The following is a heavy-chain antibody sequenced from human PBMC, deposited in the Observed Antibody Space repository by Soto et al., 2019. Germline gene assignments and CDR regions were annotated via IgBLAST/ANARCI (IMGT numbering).Heavy chain of an antibody. CDR1: GFTVSSNY. CDR3: ASGTRAPTYSSGWYQYY. D-gene: IGHD6-19*01. CDR2: IYSGGST. V-gene: IGHV3-53*01. J-gene: IGHJ4*01. Sequence: PGGSLRVSCAASGFTVSSNYMSWVRQAPGKGLEWVSVIYSGGSTYYADSVKGRFTIPRDNSKNTLYLQMNSLRAEDTAVYYCASGTRAPTYSSGWYQYYWGHGTLVTVSS.